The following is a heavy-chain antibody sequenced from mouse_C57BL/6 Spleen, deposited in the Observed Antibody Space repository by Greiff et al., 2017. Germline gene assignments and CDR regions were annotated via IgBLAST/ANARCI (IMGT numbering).Heavy chain of an antibody. CDR1: GYAFTNYL. J-gene: IGHJ2*01. Sequence: LQESGAELVRPGTSVKVSCKASGYAFTNYLIEWVKQRPGQGLEWIGVINPGSGGTNYNEKFKGKATLTADKSSSTAYMQLSSLTSEDSAVYFCARGITGKDYWGQGTTLTVSS. D-gene: IGHD4-1*01. CDR2: INPGSGGT. V-gene: IGHV1-54*01. CDR3: ARGITGKDY.